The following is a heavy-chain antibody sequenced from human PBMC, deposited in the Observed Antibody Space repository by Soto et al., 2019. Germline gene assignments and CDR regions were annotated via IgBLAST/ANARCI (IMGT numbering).Heavy chain of an antibody. CDR3: ARDHGVVPAAIPTYYYYGMDV. CDR1: GFTFSDYY. V-gene: IGHV3-11*01. Sequence: GGSLRLSCAASGFTFSDYYMSWIRQAPGKGLEWVSYISSSGSTIYYADSVKGRFTISRDNAKNSLYLQMNSLRAEDTAVYYCARDHGVVPAAIPTYYYYGMDVWGQGTTVTVSS. J-gene: IGHJ6*02. D-gene: IGHD2-2*02. CDR2: ISSSGSTI.